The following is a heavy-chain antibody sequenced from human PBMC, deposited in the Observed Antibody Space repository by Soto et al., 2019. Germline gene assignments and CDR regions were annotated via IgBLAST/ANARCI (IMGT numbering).Heavy chain of an antibody. Sequence: EVQLVESGGGLVQPGGSLRLSCAVSGFTFSDYYIDWVRQTPGTGLEWVGRSRNKTQSYSTEYAASVKGRFTLSRDFSKNSLYLQMNSLRAEDTAIYYCTRVLITGSSSALDYWGQGTLVTVSS. V-gene: IGHV3-72*01. CDR1: GFTFSDYY. CDR2: SRNKTQSYST. J-gene: IGHJ4*02. CDR3: TRVLITGSSSALDY. D-gene: IGHD6-25*01.